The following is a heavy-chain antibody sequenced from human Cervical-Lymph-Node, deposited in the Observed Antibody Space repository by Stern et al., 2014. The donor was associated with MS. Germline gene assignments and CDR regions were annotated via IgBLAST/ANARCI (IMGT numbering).Heavy chain of an antibody. Sequence: SGPALVKPRQTLTLTCTFSGFSLSTSGVCVSWIRQPPGKALEWLALIDWYGDKYYSTSLKTRLAVSKDDSKNQVVLTMASMGPVDTATYFCARGDCFSYFFDSWGQGTLVTVSS. CDR3: ARGDCFSYFFDS. J-gene: IGHJ4*02. V-gene: IGHV2-70*01. CDR2: IDWYGDK. CDR1: GFSLSTSGVC. D-gene: IGHD2-21*02.